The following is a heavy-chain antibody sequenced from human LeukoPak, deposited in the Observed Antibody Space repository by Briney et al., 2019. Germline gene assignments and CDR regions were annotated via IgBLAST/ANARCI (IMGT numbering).Heavy chain of an antibody. CDR1: GFTFDDYA. Sequence: PGRSLRLSCAASGFTFDDYAMHWVRQAPGKGLEWVSGISWNSGSIGYADSVKGRFTISRDNSKNTLYLQMNSLRAEDTAVYYCAKDTTVVGPYYFDYWGQGTLVTVSS. V-gene: IGHV3-9*01. D-gene: IGHD4-23*01. CDR3: AKDTTVVGPYYFDY. CDR2: ISWNSGSI. J-gene: IGHJ4*02.